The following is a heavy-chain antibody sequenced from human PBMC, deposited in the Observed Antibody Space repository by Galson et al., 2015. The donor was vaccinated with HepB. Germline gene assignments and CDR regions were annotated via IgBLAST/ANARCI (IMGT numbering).Heavy chain of an antibody. CDR3: AREQQLVYLDYYYGMDV. D-gene: IGHD6-13*01. V-gene: IGHV1-3*04. CDR1: GYSFTNYA. J-gene: IGHJ6*02. CDR2: INTDNGNA. Sequence: SVKVSCKASGYSFTNYAMHWVRQAPGQRLEWLGLINTDNGNAKHSQRFLGRITITRDTSASLVYMELRYLRFEDTAVYYCAREQQLVYLDYYYGMDVWGQGTTVTVSS.